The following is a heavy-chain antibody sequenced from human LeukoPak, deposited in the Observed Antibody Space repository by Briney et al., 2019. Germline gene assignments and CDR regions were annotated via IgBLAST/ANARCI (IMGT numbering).Heavy chain of an antibody. J-gene: IGHJ4*02. Sequence: SETLSLTCTVSGGSISSYYWSWIRQPPGKGLEWIGYIYTSGSTDYNPSLKSRVTISVDTSKNQFSLKLSSVTAADTAVYYCARRRGSYYDYWGQGTLVTVSS. V-gene: IGHV4-4*09. D-gene: IGHD1-26*01. CDR1: GGSISSYY. CDR3: ARRRGSYYDY. CDR2: IYTSGST.